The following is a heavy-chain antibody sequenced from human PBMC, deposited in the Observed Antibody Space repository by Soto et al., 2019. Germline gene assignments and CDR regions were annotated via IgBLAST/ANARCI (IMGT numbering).Heavy chain of an antibody. J-gene: IGHJ4*02. CDR2: VSTNNANT. CDR1: GYSFSAYG. Sequence: QVQLVQSGPEVKMPGASVKVSCKTSGYSFSAYGLAWLRQAPGQRPEWMGWVSTNNANTNYAQKFQGRGTITPDTSTDTTYMELRSLRSDDTAVYYCARELNTESSAYYSFAYWGQGTLVTVSS. V-gene: IGHV1-18*01. CDR3: ARELNTESSAYYSFAY. D-gene: IGHD3-22*01.